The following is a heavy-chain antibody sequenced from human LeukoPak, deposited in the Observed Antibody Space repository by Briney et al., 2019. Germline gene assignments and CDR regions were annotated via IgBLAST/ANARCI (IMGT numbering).Heavy chain of an antibody. CDR3: ARIQLNSYHYYMDV. CDR1: GFTFSTYS. CDR2: ISSSSSYI. J-gene: IGHJ6*03. D-gene: IGHD2-2*01. V-gene: IGHV3-21*01. Sequence: GSLRLSCAASGFTFSTYSMNWVRQAPGEGLEWVSSISSSSSYIYYADSLKGRFTISRDNAKNSLYLQMNSLRAEDTAVYYCARIQLNSYHYYMDVWGKGTTVTVSS.